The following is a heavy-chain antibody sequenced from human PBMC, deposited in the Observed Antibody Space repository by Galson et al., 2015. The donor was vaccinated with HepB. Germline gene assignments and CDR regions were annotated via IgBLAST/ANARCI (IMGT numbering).Heavy chain of an antibody. Sequence: SVKVSCKASGYTFTSYAMHWVRQAPGQRLEWMGWINAGNGNTKYSQKFQGRVTITRDTSASTAYMELSSLRSEDTAVYYCARSPRGWELRAGALDYWGQGTLVTVSS. CDR2: INAGNGNT. J-gene: IGHJ4*02. V-gene: IGHV1-3*01. D-gene: IGHD1-26*01. CDR1: GYTFTSYA. CDR3: ARSPRGWELRAGALDY.